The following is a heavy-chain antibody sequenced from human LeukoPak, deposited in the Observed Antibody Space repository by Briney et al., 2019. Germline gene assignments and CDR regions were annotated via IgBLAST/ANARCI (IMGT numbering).Heavy chain of an antibody. CDR3: ARGPITTRSHFDY. CDR1: GGTFSSYA. J-gene: IGHJ4*02. Sequence: GASVKVSCKASGGTFSSYAISWVRQAPGQALEWMGGIIPIFATANYAQKFQGRVTITADESTSTAYMELSSLRSEDTAVYYCARGPITTRSHFDYWGQGTLVTVSS. D-gene: IGHD3-22*01. V-gene: IGHV1-69*13. CDR2: IIPIFATA.